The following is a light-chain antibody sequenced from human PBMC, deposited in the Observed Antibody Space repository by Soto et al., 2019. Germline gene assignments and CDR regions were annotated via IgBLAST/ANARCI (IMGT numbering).Light chain of an antibody. CDR1: SIDFDSYNR. CDR2: EVS. V-gene: IGLV2-18*01. Sequence: SALAQPPSVSGSPGQSVTISCTGTSIDFDSYNRVSWYQRPPGTGPKLMIYEVSNRPSGVPDRFSGSKSGNTASLTISGLQAEDEAEYYCSLYTTDSTYVFGTGTKVTVL. J-gene: IGLJ1*01. CDR3: SLYTTDSTYV.